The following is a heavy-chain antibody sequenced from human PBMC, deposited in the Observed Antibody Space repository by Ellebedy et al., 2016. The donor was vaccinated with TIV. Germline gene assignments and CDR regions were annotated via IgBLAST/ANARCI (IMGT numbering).Heavy chain of an antibody. CDR1: GGTFSSYA. V-gene: IGHV1-69*13. CDR3: ARILGSSSRGLDY. D-gene: IGHD6-6*01. CDR2: IIPIFGTA. Sequence: AASVKVSCKASGGTFSSYAISWVRQAPGQGLEWMGGIIPIFGTANYAQKFQGRVTITADESTSTAYMELSSLRSEDTAVYYCARILGSSSRGLDYWGQGTLVTVSS. J-gene: IGHJ4*02.